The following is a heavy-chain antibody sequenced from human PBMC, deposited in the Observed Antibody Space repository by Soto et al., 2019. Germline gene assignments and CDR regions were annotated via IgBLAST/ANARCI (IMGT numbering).Heavy chain of an antibody. D-gene: IGHD5-12*01. V-gene: IGHV1-69*06. CDR2: VLPITGPT. J-gene: IGHJ4*01. CDR3: ATIRVRGGPLRFED. CDR1: GGLFSVFS. Sequence: QVQLVQSGAEVKKPGSSVKVSCKTSGGLFSVFSFNWVRQAPGQGLEWMGGVLPITGPTDYAQKFQGRLTITADRSTRTIYMELSRLTSDDTANYYCATIRVRGGPLRFEDGGQGTLISVSS.